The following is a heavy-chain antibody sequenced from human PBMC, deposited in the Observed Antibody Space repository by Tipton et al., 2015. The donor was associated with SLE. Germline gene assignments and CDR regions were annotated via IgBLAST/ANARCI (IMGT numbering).Heavy chain of an antibody. J-gene: IGHJ4*02. CDR3: ARDAWDQARY. CDR1: GGSISSHY. V-gene: IGHV4-4*09. CDR2: IYTSGST. D-gene: IGHD1-26*01. Sequence: TLSLTCTVSGGSISSHYWSWIRQPPGKGLEWIGYIYTSGSTNYNPSLKSRVTISVDTSKNQFSLKLSSVTAADTAVYYCARDAWDQARYWGQGTLVTVSS.